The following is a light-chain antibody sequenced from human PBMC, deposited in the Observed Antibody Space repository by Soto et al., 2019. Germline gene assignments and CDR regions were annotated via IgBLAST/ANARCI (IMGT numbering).Light chain of an antibody. V-gene: IGKV2-30*01. Sequence: DVVLTQSPLSLPVTLGQPASISCRSSQSLENSHGNTDLDWFQQRPGQSQRLLIRKVSNRDSGVPDRFSGSGLGTDLTLKISRVEAEDVGICYCMHYTHWPHTFGGGTRVDIK. J-gene: IGKJ4*01. CDR3: MHYTHWPHT. CDR1: QSLENSHGNTD. CDR2: KVS.